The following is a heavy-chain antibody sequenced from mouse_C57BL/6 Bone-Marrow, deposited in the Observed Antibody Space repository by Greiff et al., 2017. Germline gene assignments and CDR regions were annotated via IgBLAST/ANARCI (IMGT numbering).Heavy chain of an antibody. CDR1: GYTFTSYW. CDR3: AREGVMVPYYFDY. J-gene: IGHJ2*01. Sequence: QVQLKESGAELVMPGASVKLSCKASGYTFTSYWMHWVKQRPGQGLEWIGEIDPSDSYTNYNQKFKGKSTLTVDKSSSTAYMQLSSLTSEDSAFYYCAREGVMVPYYFDYWGQGTTLTVSS. CDR2: IDPSDSYT. V-gene: IGHV1-69*01. D-gene: IGHD2-2*01.